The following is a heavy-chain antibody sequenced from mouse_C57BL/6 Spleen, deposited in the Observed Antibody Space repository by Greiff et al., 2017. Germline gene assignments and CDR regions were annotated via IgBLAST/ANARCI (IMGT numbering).Heavy chain of an antibody. V-gene: IGHV1-82*01. D-gene: IGHD1-1*01. CDR1: GYAFSSSW. CDR2: IYPGDGDT. CDR3: ARTYYYGSSLFDY. J-gene: IGHJ2*01. Sequence: QVQLQQSGPELVKPGASVKISCKASGYAFSSSWMNWVKQRPGKGLEWIGRIYPGDGDTNYNGKFKGKDTLTADKSSSTAYMQLSSLTSEDSAVYVCARTYYYGSSLFDYWGQGTTLTVSS.